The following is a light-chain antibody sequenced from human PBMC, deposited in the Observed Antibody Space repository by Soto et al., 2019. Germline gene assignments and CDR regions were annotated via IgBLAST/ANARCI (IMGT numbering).Light chain of an antibody. Sequence: DIQMTQSPSTLSASVGDRVTITFRASQSASRWLAWYQQKPWKAPKLLIYKASTLESGVPSRFSGSGSGTEFTLAISSLQPDDSATYYGQQYNDNWTYGQGTKVEIK. CDR1: QSASRW. J-gene: IGKJ1*01. CDR3: QQYNDNWT. V-gene: IGKV1-5*03. CDR2: KAS.